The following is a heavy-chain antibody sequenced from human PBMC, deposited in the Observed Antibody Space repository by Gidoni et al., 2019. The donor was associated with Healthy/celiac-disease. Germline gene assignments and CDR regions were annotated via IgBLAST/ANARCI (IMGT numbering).Heavy chain of an antibody. CDR3: ARQRHYYDSSGYYFDY. CDR1: GFTFSSYS. Sequence: EVQLVESGGGLVKPGGSLRLSCAASGFTFSSYSMNWVRQAPGKGLEWVSSISSSSSDIYYADSVKGRFTISRDNAKNSLYLQMNSLRAEDTAVYYCARQRHYYDSSGYYFDYWGQGTLVTVSS. J-gene: IGHJ4*02. V-gene: IGHV3-21*01. CDR2: ISSSSSDI. D-gene: IGHD3-22*01.